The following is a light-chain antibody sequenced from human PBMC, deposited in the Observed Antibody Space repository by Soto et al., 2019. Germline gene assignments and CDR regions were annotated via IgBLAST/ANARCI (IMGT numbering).Light chain of an antibody. V-gene: IGKV3-20*01. CDR1: QTITSNF. J-gene: IGKJ2*03. Sequence: EIVLTQSPGTLSLSPGKRATLSGRASQTITSNFLAWYQQKPGQAPRLLIYGASTRAAGAPDRFSGSGSGTDFTLTITRLEPEDFAVYYCQQYGRSPLMYSFGQGTKLGVK. CDR3: QQYGRSPLMYS. CDR2: GAS.